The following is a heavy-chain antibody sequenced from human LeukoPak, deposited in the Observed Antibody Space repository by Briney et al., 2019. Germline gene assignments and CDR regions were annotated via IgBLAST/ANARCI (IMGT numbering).Heavy chain of an antibody. CDR2: ISSSSSYI. Sequence: GGSLRLSCAASGFTLSSYSMNWVRQAPGKGLEWVSSISSSSSYIYYADSVKGRFTISRDNAKDSLYLQMNSLRAEDTAVYYCARVITMIVGDWGQGTLVTVSS. V-gene: IGHV3-21*01. D-gene: IGHD3-22*01. J-gene: IGHJ4*02. CDR1: GFTLSSYS. CDR3: ARVITMIVGD.